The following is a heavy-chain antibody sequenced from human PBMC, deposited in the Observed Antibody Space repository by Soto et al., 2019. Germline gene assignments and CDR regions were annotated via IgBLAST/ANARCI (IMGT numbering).Heavy chain of an antibody. Sequence: QVQLVESGGGVVQPGRSLRLSCAASGFTFSSYGMHWVRQAPGKGLEWVAVISYDGSNKYYADSVKGRFTISRDNSKNRLYLEMNSLTAEDTAVYYCAASNGGTYYYYYGMDVWGQGTTVTVSS. D-gene: IGHD1-26*01. CDR2: ISYDGSNK. V-gene: IGHV3-30*03. CDR1: GFTFSSYG. CDR3: AASNGGTYYYYYGMDV. J-gene: IGHJ6*02.